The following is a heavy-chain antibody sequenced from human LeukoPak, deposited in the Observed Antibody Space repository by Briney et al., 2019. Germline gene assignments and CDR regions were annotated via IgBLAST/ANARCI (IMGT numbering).Heavy chain of an antibody. D-gene: IGHD6-13*01. Sequence: SETLSLTCTVSADSISNYYWTWIRQPAGKGLEWIGRIYTSGTTNYSHSLKSRVTMSVDTSKNQFSLKLSSVTAADTAVYYCARSLAAAEFDIWGQGTMVTVSS. CDR1: ADSISNYY. V-gene: IGHV4-4*07. CDR3: ARSLAAAEFDI. CDR2: IYTSGTT. J-gene: IGHJ3*02.